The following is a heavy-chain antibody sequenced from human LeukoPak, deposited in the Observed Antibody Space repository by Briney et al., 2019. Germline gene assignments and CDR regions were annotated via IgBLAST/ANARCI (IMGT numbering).Heavy chain of an antibody. J-gene: IGHJ4*02. Sequence: ASVKVSCKAFGYTFTSYYVHWVRQAPGQGLEWMGIINPSGGTNYAQKFQGRVTMTRDTSTSTVYMELSSLRSEDTAVYYCARGTPGYSSFWGQGTLVTVSS. V-gene: IGHV1-46*01. CDR3: ARGTPGYSSF. D-gene: IGHD6-19*01. CDR1: GYTFTSYY. CDR2: INPSGGT.